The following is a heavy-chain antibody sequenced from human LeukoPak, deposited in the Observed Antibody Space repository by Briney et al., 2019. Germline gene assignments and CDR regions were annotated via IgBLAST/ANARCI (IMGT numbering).Heavy chain of an antibody. J-gene: IGHJ4*02. CDR1: GFTFSSYW. D-gene: IGHD4-17*01. Sequence: GGSLRLSCADSGFTFSSYWMSWVRQAPGKGLEWVANIKQDGSEKYYVDSVKGRFTISRDNAKNSLYLQMNSLRAEDTAVYCCTRDNHGDLADYWGQGTLVTVSS. CDR3: TRDNHGDLADY. V-gene: IGHV3-7*01. CDR2: IKQDGSEK.